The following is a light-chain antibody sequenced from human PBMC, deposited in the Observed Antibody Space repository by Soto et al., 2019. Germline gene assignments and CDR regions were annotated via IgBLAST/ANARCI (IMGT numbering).Light chain of an antibody. V-gene: IGKV3-11*01. Sequence: EIVLTQSPATLSLSPGERATLSCRASQSVSSFLAWYQQKPGQAPRLLIYDASHRATGIPARFSGSGSGTDFTLTISSLEPEDFAVYYCQKYNNWPLTFGGGTKVDIK. CDR1: QSVSSF. CDR3: QKYNNWPLT. J-gene: IGKJ4*01. CDR2: DAS.